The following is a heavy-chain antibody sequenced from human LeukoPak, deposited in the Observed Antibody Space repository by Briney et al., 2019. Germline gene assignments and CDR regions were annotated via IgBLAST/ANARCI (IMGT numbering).Heavy chain of an antibody. CDR2: INHSGST. D-gene: IGHD2-15*01. Sequence: TSETLSLTCAVYGGSFSGYYWSWIRQPPGKGLEWIGEINHSGSTNYNPSLKSRVTISVDTSKNQFSLKLSSVTAADTAVYYCARRRAFYCSGGSCYFRAWFDPWGQGTLVTVSS. CDR1: GGSFSGYY. J-gene: IGHJ5*02. CDR3: ARRRAFYCSGGSCYFRAWFDP. V-gene: IGHV4-34*01.